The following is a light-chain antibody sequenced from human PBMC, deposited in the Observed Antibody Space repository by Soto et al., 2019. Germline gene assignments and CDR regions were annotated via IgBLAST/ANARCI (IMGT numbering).Light chain of an antibody. J-gene: IGLJ3*02. CDR2: EVN. Sequence: QSALTQPASVSGSPGQSITISCTGTSSDVGSYNLVSWYQQHPGKAPKLMLYEVNNRPSGVSNRFSASKSGNTASLTISGLQAEDEADDYCSSYTSTSTWVFGGGTKLTVL. CDR1: SSDVGSYNL. CDR3: SSYTSTSTWV. V-gene: IGLV2-14*02.